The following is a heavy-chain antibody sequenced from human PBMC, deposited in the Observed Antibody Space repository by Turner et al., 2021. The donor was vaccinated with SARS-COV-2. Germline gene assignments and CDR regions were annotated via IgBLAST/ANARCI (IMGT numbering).Heavy chain of an antibody. CDR1: GFAFDVYA. V-gene: IGHV3-9*01. D-gene: IGHD6-13*01. CDR3: AKGPPIGWDSTWLDY. Sequence: EVQLVGSGGGVGQPGGSLRLSCAASGFAFDVYAMHWVRQAPGTGLEGVSGISWNSGSIVYADSVKGRFTITRDNAKNSLYLQMNSRRAEDTALYYCAKGPPIGWDSTWLDYWGQGTLVTVSS. CDR2: ISWNSGSI. J-gene: IGHJ4*02.